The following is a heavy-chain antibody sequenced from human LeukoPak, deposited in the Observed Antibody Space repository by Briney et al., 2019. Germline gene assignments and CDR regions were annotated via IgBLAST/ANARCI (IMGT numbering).Heavy chain of an antibody. CDR1: GFTFSSYG. CDR2: ISYDGSNK. Sequence: PGRSLRLSCAASGFTFSSYGMPWVRQAPGKGLEWVAVISYDGSNKYYADSVKGRFTISRDNSKNTLYLQMNSLRAEDTAVYYCAKDGTIFGVVIDYYYGMDVWGQGTTVTVSS. CDR3: AKDGTIFGVVIDYYYGMDV. D-gene: IGHD3-3*01. J-gene: IGHJ6*02. V-gene: IGHV3-30*18.